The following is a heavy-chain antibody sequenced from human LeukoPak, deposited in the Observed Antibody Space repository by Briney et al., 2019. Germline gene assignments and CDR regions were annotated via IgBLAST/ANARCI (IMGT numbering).Heavy chain of an antibody. Sequence: GGSLRLSCAASGFTVSSDSMSWVRQAPGKGLEWVSFIYSGGSTHYSDSVKGRFTISRDNSKNTLYLQMNSLRAEDTAVYYCARRAGAYSHPYDYWGQGTLVTVSS. CDR1: GFTVSSDS. CDR3: ARRAGAYSHPYDY. J-gene: IGHJ4*02. CDR2: IYSGGST. V-gene: IGHV3-53*01. D-gene: IGHD4/OR15-4a*01.